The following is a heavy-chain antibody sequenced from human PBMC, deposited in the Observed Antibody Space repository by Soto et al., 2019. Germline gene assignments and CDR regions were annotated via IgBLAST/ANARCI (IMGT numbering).Heavy chain of an antibody. CDR1: GGTFSSYA. CDR3: AAVKLASNWFYFEY. D-gene: IGHD6-13*01. Sequence: QVQLVQSGAEVKKPGSSVKVSCKASGGTFSSYAISWVRQAPGQGLEWMGDIIPIFSTTRHAQKFQGSVTITADESTTTAYLELNSLTSDDTAGYYCAAVKLASNWFYFEYWGQGTLVTVSS. CDR2: IIPIFSTT. J-gene: IGHJ4*02. V-gene: IGHV1-69*01.